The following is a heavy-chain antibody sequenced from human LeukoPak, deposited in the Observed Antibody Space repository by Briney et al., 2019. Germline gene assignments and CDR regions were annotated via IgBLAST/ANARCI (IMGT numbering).Heavy chain of an antibody. J-gene: IGHJ3*02. CDR2: IYYSGST. CDR1: GGSISSGGYY. Sequence: SETLYLTCTVSGGSISSGGYYWSWIRQHPGKGLEWIGYIYYSGSTYYNPSLKSRVTISVDTSKNQFSLKLSSVTAADTAAYYCARNYYDSSGNAFDIWGQGTMVTVSS. V-gene: IGHV4-31*03. CDR3: ARNYYDSSGNAFDI. D-gene: IGHD3-22*01.